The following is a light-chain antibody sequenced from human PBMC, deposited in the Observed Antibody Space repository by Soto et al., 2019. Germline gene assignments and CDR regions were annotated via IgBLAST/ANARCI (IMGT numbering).Light chain of an antibody. V-gene: IGKV3-20*01. J-gene: IGKJ1*01. Sequence: EIVMTQSPATLSVSPGEGVTLSCRASQSVSSNLAWYQQKPGQAPRLLIYGASSRATGIPDRFSGSGSGTDFTLTISRLEPEDFALYYCQQYHTSPLTFGQGTKVDIK. CDR1: QSVSSN. CDR3: QQYHTSPLT. CDR2: GAS.